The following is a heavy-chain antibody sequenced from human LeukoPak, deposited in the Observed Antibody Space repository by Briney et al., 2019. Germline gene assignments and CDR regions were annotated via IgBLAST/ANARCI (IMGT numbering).Heavy chain of an antibody. D-gene: IGHD4/OR15-4a*01. J-gene: IGHJ5*02. V-gene: IGHV4-59*01. CDR2: IYYSGDT. CDR1: RGSISGYS. CDR3: VRGPYGASISKWFDP. Sequence: PSEALSLTCTVSRGSISGYSWSWIRQSPGGGLEWIGYIYYSGDTAYNPSLRSRVTMSVDTSKNQFSLQLRSMTTADTAVYYCVRGPYGASISKWFDPWGQGTQVIVSP.